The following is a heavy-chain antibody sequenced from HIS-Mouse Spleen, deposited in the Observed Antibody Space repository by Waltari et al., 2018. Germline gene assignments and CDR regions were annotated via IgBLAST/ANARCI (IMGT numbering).Heavy chain of an antibody. J-gene: IGHJ2*01. V-gene: IGHV4-39*07. Sequence: QLQLQESGPGLVKPSETLSLTCTVAGGSISSSSYYWGWIGQPPGKGLEWIGSIYYSGSTYYTPSLTSRVTISVDTSKNQFSLKLSSVTAADTAVYYCAREIPYSSSWYDWYFDLWGRGTLVTVSS. CDR3: AREIPYSSSWYDWYFDL. CDR2: IYYSGST. CDR1: GGSISSSSYY. D-gene: IGHD6-13*01.